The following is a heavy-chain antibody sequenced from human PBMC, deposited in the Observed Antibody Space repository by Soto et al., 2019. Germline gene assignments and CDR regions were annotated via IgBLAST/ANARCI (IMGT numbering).Heavy chain of an antibody. J-gene: IGHJ6*02. CDR2: IYYSGST. D-gene: IGHD3-10*01. CDR3: ARVTYCSGSTGYCYRLAV. CDR1: GGSISSGGYY. Sequence: SKNLSLTCTVSGGSISSGGYYWSWIRQHPGKGLEWIGYIYYSGSTYYNPSLKSRVTISVDTSKNQFSLKLSSVTAADTAVYYCARVTYCSGSTGYCYRLAVSSQGTTVTGSS. V-gene: IGHV4-31*03.